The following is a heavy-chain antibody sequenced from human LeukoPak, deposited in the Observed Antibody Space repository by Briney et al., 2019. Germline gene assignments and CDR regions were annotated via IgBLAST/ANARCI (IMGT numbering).Heavy chain of an antibody. V-gene: IGHV1-69-2*01. CDR1: GYTFTDYY. CDR3: ATGIVGATVGGDAFDI. J-gene: IGHJ3*02. D-gene: IGHD1-26*01. CDR2: VDPEDGET. Sequence: ATVKISCKVSGYTFTDYYMHWVQQAPGKGLEWMGLVDPEDGETIYAEKFQGRVTITADTSTDTAYMELSSLRSEDTAVYYCATGIVGATVGGDAFDIWGPGTMVTVSS.